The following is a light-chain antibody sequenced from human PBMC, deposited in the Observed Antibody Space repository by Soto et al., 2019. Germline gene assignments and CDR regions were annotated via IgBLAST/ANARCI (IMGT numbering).Light chain of an antibody. V-gene: IGKV3-11*01. J-gene: IGKJ5*01. Sequence: ELLLTQSPATLSLSPGARATLSRRARQNVRGYLAWYQQKPGQAPRLLTYGASTRATGIPARFSGSGSGTEFTLTISSLEPEDAAVYYCQQRSNWPPITVGQGTRLEI. CDR3: QQRSNWPPIT. CDR2: GAS. CDR1: QNVRGY.